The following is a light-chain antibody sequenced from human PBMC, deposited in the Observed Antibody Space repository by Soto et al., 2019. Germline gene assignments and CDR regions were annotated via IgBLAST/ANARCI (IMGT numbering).Light chain of an antibody. CDR2: KPS. Sequence: DIPMTQSPSTLSASVGDRITITCRARQSISSWLAWYQQKPGKAPKLLIYKPSSLESGVPSRFSGSGSGTEFTLTISSLQPDDFATYYCQQYNSDANTFGQGTKLEIK. CDR1: QSISSW. J-gene: IGKJ2*01. CDR3: QQYNSDANT. V-gene: IGKV1-5*03.